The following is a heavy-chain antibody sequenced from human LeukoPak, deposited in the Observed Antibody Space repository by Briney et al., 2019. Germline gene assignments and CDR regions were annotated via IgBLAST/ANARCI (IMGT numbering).Heavy chain of an antibody. D-gene: IGHD3-10*01. Sequence: GRSLRLSCAASGFTFSSYAMSWVRQAPGKGLEWVSAISGSGGSAYYADSVKGRLTISRDNSKNTLYLQMNSLRAEDTAVYYCAKGGLWFGEFPFDYWGQGTLVTVSS. V-gene: IGHV3-23*01. CDR2: ISGSGGSA. CDR1: GFTFSSYA. J-gene: IGHJ4*02. CDR3: AKGGLWFGEFPFDY.